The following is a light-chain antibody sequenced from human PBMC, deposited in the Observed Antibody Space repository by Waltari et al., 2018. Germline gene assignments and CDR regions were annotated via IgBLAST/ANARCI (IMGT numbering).Light chain of an antibody. V-gene: IGLV2-14*03. J-gene: IGLJ2*01. CDR1: SSHAGGYNY. CDR3: SSYTTTGTVI. Sequence: QSALTQPASVSGSPGQSITISCPGTSSHAGGYNYVAWYQQYPGKANKLMIYDVTYRPSGVSTRFSGSKSGNTASLTISGLQAEDEADYYCSSYTTTGTVIFGGGTKLTVL. CDR2: DVT.